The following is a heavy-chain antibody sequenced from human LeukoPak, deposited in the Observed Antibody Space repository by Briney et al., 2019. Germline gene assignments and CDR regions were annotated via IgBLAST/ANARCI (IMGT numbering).Heavy chain of an antibody. Sequence: GGSLRLSCAASGFTFSSYAMHWVRQAPGKGLEWVAVISYDGSNKYYADSVKGRFTISRDNSKNSLYLQMNSLRAEDTAVYYCASELAAAGTGEGYGMDVWGQGTTVTVSS. D-gene: IGHD6-13*01. CDR3: ASELAAAGTGEGYGMDV. CDR2: ISYDGSNK. V-gene: IGHV3-30-3*01. CDR1: GFTFSSYA. J-gene: IGHJ6*02.